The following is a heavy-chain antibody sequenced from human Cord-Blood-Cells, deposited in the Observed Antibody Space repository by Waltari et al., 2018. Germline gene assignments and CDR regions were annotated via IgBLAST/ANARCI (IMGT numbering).Heavy chain of an antibody. CDR1: GGSFSGYY. J-gene: IGHJ4*02. CDR2: IKHSGIT. Sequence: QVQLQQWGAGLLKPSETLSLTCAVYGGSFSGYYWSWIRQPPGKGLEWIGEIKHSGITNYNPSLKSRVTISVDTSKNQFSLKLSSVTAADTAVYYCARGQLGRPGYWGQGTLVTVSS. V-gene: IGHV4-34*01. CDR3: ARGQLGRPGY. D-gene: IGHD1-1*01.